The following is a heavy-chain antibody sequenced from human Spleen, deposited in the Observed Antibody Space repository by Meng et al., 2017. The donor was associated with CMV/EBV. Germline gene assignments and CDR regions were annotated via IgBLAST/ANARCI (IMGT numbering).Heavy chain of an antibody. D-gene: IGHD6-19*01. CDR1: GGSLSGYH. V-gene: IGHV4-34*01. CDR2: ISHAGGT. J-gene: IGHJ4*02. Sequence: TCAVNGGSLSGYHWSRIRQSPGMGLEWIGEISHAGGTKYNPSLKSRVTMSVDTSQNQFSLKVKSVTAADTAVYYCARQFSSGWYAEYWGPGTLVTVSS. CDR3: ARQFSSGWYAEY.